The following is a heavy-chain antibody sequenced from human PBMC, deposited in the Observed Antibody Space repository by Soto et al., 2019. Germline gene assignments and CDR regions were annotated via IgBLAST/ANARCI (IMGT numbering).Heavy chain of an antibody. D-gene: IGHD2-2*01. CDR1: GYSLTELS. Sequence: ASVKVSCKVSGYSLTELSMHWVRQAPGKGLEWMGGFDPEDGETIYAQNFQGRVTVTEDTSTDTAYMELSSLRSEDTAVYYCATVAIGYCSTSNCYSFDPWGQGTLVPVSS. J-gene: IGHJ5*02. CDR2: FDPEDGET. V-gene: IGHV1-24*01. CDR3: ATVAIGYCSTSNCYSFDP.